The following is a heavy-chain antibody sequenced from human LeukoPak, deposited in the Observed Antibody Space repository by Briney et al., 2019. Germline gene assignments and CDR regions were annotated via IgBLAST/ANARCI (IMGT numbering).Heavy chain of an antibody. Sequence: GGSLRPSCAASGFTFSSYAMHWVRQAPGKGLEWVAVISYDGSNKYYADSVKGRFTISRDNSKNTLYLQMNSLRAEDTAVYYCARDGHMVATLGFDYWGQGTLVTVSS. V-gene: IGHV3-30-3*01. CDR2: ISYDGSNK. CDR1: GFTFSSYA. J-gene: IGHJ4*02. D-gene: IGHD5-12*01. CDR3: ARDGHMVATLGFDY.